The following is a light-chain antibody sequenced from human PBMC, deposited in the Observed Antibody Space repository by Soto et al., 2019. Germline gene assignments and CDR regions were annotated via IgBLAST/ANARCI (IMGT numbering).Light chain of an antibody. CDR1: QGIANY. V-gene: IGKV1-27*01. Sequence: DIQMTQSPSSLSASVGDRVTITCRASQGIANYLAWYQQKPGKVPKLLIYAASTLEPGVPSRFSGSGFGTDFTLSISSLQPEDFATYYCQQSYSTPYTFGQGTKLEIK. J-gene: IGKJ2*01. CDR2: AAS. CDR3: QQSYSTPYT.